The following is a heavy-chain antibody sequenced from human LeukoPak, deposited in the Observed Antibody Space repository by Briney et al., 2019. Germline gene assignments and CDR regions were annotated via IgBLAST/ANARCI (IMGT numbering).Heavy chain of an antibody. D-gene: IGHD1-26*01. V-gene: IGHV4-61*01. J-gene: IGHJ5*02. CDR2: IYNGVNT. CDR3: ARSRAFNSGAFDP. Sequence: PSETLSLTCAVSGASVSSASYWTWIRQPPGKGVEWIAHIYNGVNTNYNPSLKSRVTISVDTSKNQFSLRLNSVTAADTAVYYCARSRAFNSGAFDPWGQGSLVTVSS. CDR1: GASVSSASY.